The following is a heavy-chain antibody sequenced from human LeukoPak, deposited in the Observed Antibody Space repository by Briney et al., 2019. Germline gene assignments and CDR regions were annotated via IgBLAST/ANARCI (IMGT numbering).Heavy chain of an antibody. CDR2: IKQDGSEK. D-gene: IGHD1-26*01. J-gene: IGHJ4*02. Sequence: GGSLRLSCAASGFTFDDYTMHWVRQAPGKGLEWVANIKQDGSEKYYVDSVKGRFTISRDNAKNSLYLQINSLRAEDTAVYYCARVVAEELVVDYWGQGTLVTVSS. CDR3: ARVVAEELVVDY. CDR1: GFTFDDYT. V-gene: IGHV3-7*01.